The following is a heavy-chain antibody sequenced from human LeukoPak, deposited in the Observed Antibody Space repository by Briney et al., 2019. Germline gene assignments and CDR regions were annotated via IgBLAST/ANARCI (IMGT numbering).Heavy chain of an antibody. D-gene: IGHD6-6*01. CDR1: GFTVSSNF. Sequence: PGGSLRLSCAASGFTVSSNFMNWVRQAPGKGLEWVSLIYSGGGTYYADSVKGRFTISRDNSKNTLYLQMNSLRAEDTAVYYCATRGRSSSGQGFSLDCWGQGTLVTVSS. J-gene: IGHJ4*02. CDR2: IYSGGGT. CDR3: ATRGRSSSGQGFSLDC. V-gene: IGHV3-66*01.